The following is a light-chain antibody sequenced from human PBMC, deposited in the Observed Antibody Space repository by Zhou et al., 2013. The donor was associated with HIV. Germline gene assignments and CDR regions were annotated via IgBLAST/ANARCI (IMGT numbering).Light chain of an antibody. Sequence: DIQMTQSPSSLSASVGDRVTITCRAGQSISSYLNWYQQKPGKAPILLIYVSSNLQSGVPSRFTGSGSGTDFTLTISSLQPDDFATYYCHQYNTYPYTFGQGTKLEIK. CDR3: HQYNTYPYT. CDR1: QSISSY. CDR2: VSS. V-gene: IGKV1-39*01. J-gene: IGKJ2*01.